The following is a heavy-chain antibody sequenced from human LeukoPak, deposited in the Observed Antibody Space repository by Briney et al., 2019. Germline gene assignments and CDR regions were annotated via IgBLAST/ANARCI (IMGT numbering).Heavy chain of an antibody. J-gene: IGHJ6*03. Sequence: MPGGSLRLSCAASGFTFSDYYMSWIRQAPGKGLEWVSYISSSGSTIYYADSVKGRFTISRDNSKNTLYLQMNSLRAEDTAVYYCAKDGVVVTYYYYYMDVWGKGTMVTISS. V-gene: IGHV3-11*01. CDR2: ISSSGSTI. CDR3: AKDGVVVTYYYYYMDV. CDR1: GFTFSDYY. D-gene: IGHD3-22*01.